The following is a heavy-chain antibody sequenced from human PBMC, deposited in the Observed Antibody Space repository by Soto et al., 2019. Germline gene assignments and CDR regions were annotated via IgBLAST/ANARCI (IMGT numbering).Heavy chain of an antibody. J-gene: IGHJ5*02. CDR3: ATTRASRWLDP. CDR2: IYYRGST. CDR1: GCPNRSGS. Sequence: SASVPRTCNFTGCPNRSGSCIWVRQTPGKGLEWIGYIYYRGSTAYKSSLKSRLTISIGTSKNLVSLRLPSVTAAATGIYYCATTRASRWLDPWGPGNPVTVSS. V-gene: IGHV4-59*01.